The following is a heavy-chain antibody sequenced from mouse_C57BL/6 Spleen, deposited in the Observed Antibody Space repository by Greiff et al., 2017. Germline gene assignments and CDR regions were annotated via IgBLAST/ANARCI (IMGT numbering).Heavy chain of an antibody. Sequence: QVQLQQPGAELVKPGASVKLSCKASGYTFTSYWMHWVKQRPGRGLEWIGRIDPNSGGTKYNEKFKSKATLTVDKPSSTAYMQLSSLTSEDAAVYYCARWDYDGYYEGYFDVWGTGTTVTVSS. D-gene: IGHD2-3*01. CDR2: IDPNSGGT. CDR1: GYTFTSYW. V-gene: IGHV1-72*01. J-gene: IGHJ1*03. CDR3: ARWDYDGYYEGYFDV.